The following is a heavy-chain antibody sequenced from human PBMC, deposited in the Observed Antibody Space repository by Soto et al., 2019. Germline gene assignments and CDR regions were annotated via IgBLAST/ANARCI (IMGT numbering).Heavy chain of an antibody. V-gene: IGHV4-34*01. Sequence: SETLSLTCAVYGGSFSGYYWSWIRQPPGKGLEWIGEINHSGSTNYNPSLKSRVTISVDTSKNQFSLRLSSVTAADTAVYYCARETKKQQLVRHSGYNWFDPWGQGTLVTVSS. J-gene: IGHJ5*02. CDR3: ARETKKQQLVRHSGYNWFDP. D-gene: IGHD6-13*01. CDR1: GGSFSGYY. CDR2: INHSGST.